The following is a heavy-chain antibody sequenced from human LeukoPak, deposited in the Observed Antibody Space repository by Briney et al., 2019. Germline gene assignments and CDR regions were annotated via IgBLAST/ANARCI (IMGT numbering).Heavy chain of an antibody. CDR3: ARDTPTVTAYFDF. J-gene: IGHJ4*02. CDR1: GFTFSTYT. D-gene: IGHD2-21*02. Sequence: GGSLRLSCAASGFTFSTYTMNWVRQAPGKRLEWVSPISSSSSNIYSADSVKGRFTISRDNAKNSLYLQMNSLRAEDTAVYYCARDTPTVTAYFDFWGQGTLVTVSS. CDR2: ISSSSSNI. V-gene: IGHV3-21*01.